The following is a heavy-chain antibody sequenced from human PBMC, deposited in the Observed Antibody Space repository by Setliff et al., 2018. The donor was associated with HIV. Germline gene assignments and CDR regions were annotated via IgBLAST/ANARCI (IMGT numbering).Heavy chain of an antibody. J-gene: IGHJ5*02. V-gene: IGHV1-18*01. D-gene: IGHD2-2*01. CDR1: GGTFSSYA. Sequence: GASVKVSCKASGGTFSSYAISWVRQAPGQGLEWVGWISGYNGNTNYAQKFQGRVTMTTDTSTSTAYMELRSLRSDDTAVYYCARGSYYCSPTTCFHNYFDPWGLGTLVTVSS. CDR2: ISGYNGNT. CDR3: ARGSYYCSPTTCFHNYFDP.